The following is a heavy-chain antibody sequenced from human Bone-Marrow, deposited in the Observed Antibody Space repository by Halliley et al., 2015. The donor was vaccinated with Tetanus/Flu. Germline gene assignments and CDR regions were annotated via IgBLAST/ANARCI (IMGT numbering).Heavy chain of an antibody. Sequence: SLRLSCAASGFTFSNNYMSWVRQAPGMGLEWVSLIYSGGGSFYTHSVEGRFTISGDDYKNTVYLQMNNVRAEDTAIYYCATEGQRSRTLDYWGQGTLVIVSS. J-gene: IGHJ4*02. D-gene: IGHD2-2*01. V-gene: IGHV3-53*01. CDR2: IYSGGGS. CDR1: GFTFSNNY. CDR3: ATEGQRSRTLDY.